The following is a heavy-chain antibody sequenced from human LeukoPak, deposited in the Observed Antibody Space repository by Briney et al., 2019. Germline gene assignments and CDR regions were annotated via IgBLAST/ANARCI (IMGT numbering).Heavy chain of an antibody. CDR3: ARERYGDSNQPTDY. Sequence: GGSLRLSCTASGFTFGDYAMSWVRQAPGKGLEWVGFIRSKAYGGTTEYAASVKGRFTISRDDSKSIACLQMNSLKSEDTAVYYCARERYGDSNQPTDYWGQGTLVTVSS. CDR1: GFTFGDYA. J-gene: IGHJ4*02. D-gene: IGHD4-17*01. V-gene: IGHV3-49*04. CDR2: IRSKAYGGTT.